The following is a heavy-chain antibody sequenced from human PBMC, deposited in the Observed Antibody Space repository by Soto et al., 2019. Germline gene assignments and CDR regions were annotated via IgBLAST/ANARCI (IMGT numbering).Heavy chain of an antibody. D-gene: IGHD3-3*01. Sequence: ASVKVSCKASGYTFTSYGISWVRQAPGQGLEWMGWISAYNGNTNYAQKLQGRVTMTTDTSTSTAYMELRSLRSDDTAVYYCARVRNPIAGAIFGVFNAFDIWGQGTMVTVSS. CDR1: GYTFTSYG. J-gene: IGHJ3*02. V-gene: IGHV1-18*01. CDR2: ISAYNGNT. CDR3: ARVRNPIAGAIFGVFNAFDI.